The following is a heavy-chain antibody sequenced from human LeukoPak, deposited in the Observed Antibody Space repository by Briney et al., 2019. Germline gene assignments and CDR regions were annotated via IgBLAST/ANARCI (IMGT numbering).Heavy chain of an antibody. CDR2: IYSDGGT. D-gene: IGHD3-16*01. J-gene: IGHJ5*01. CDR3: ARDGGFGGPGGDNWFDS. V-gene: IGHV3-66*02. CDR1: GFTVSAKY. Sequence: PGGSLRLSCAASGFTVSAKYMSWVRQGPGKGLDWISSIYSDGGTNYADSVKGRFTISRVNSKNTLYLQMNSLRPEDTAVYYCARDGGFGGPGGDNWFDSWGQGALVTVSS.